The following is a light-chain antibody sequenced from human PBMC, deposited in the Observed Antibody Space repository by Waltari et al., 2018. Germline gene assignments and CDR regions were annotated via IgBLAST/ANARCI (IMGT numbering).Light chain of an antibody. J-gene: IGLJ2*01. Sequence: SSELTQDPAVSVALGQTVRITCQGDRLRSYYASWYQQKPGQAPVIVIYGKNNRPSGIPDRFSGSSSGNTASLTITGAQAEDEADYYCNSRDSSGNHVVFGGGTKLTVL. CDR2: GKN. CDR1: RLRSYY. CDR3: NSRDSSGNHVV. V-gene: IGLV3-19*01.